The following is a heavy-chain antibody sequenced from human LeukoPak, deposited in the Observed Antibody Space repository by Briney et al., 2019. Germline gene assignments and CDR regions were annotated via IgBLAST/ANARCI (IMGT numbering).Heavy chain of an antibody. V-gene: IGHV5-51*01. CDR1: GYIFTTYW. CDR2: IFPGDSHV. J-gene: IGHJ6*02. D-gene: IGHD3-10*01. CDR3: GRVGDLYGMDV. Sequence: GESLKTSCRGSGYIFTTYWIGWVRQMPGKGLEWMGIIFPGDSHVRYSPSFQGQVTISADKSISTAYLQWSSLKASDTAMYYCGRVGDLYGMDVWGQGTTVTVSS.